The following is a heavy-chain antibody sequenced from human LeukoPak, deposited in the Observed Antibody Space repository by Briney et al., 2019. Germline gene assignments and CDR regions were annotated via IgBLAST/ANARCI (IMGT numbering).Heavy chain of an antibody. D-gene: IGHD3-22*01. CDR2: ISSSSSYI. Sequence: PGGSLRLSCAASGFTFSSYSMNWVRQAPGKGLEWVSSISSSSSYIYYADSVKGRFTISRDNSKNTLYLQMNSLRAEDTAVYYCARAHYYDSSGYPSGIDYWGQGTLVTVSS. V-gene: IGHV3-21*04. J-gene: IGHJ4*02. CDR1: GFTFSSYS. CDR3: ARAHYYDSSGYPSGIDY.